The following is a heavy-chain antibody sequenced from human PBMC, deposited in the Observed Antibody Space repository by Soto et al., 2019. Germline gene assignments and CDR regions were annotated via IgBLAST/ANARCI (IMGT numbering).Heavy chain of an antibody. CDR2: VHYSGTT. CDR1: GGSISSTSDF. Sequence: SETLSLTCTVSGGSISSTSDFWAWVRQPPGRGLQWIGSVHYSGTTYYDPSLQSRVIISGDTSKNQFSLKVSSVTAADTAKYFCARGGHKLVVAVRGYEHYYGLDVWGQGTTVTGSS. V-gene: IGHV4-39*01. CDR3: ARGGHKLVVAVRGYEHYYGLDV. D-gene: IGHD5-12*01. J-gene: IGHJ6*02.